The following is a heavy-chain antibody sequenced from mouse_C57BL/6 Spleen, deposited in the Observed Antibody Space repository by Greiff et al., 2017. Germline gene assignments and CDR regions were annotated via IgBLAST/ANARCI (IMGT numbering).Heavy chain of an antibody. D-gene: IGHD2-1*01. CDR2: IDSSDSYT. CDR1: GYTFTSYW. Sequence: QVQLQQPGAELVMPGASVKLSCKASGYTFTSYWMHWVKQRPGQGLAWIGEIDSSDSYTNYNQKFKGKSTLTVDKSSSTAYMQLSSLTSEDSAVYYCARYYGNSLAYWGRGTLGTVSA. V-gene: IGHV1-69*01. J-gene: IGHJ3*01. CDR3: ARYYGNSLAY.